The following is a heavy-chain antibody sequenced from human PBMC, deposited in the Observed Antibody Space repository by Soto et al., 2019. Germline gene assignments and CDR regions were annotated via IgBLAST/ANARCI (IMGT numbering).Heavy chain of an antibody. CDR2: IYVTGAV. Sequence: SETLSLTCSVSGAALNSGNYYWSWIRQVPGKGLEWIGHIYVTGAVDYNPSLRDRITISQDTSGRQFSLNLRLVTAADTAVYYCARLRIATNNYKWFDPWGQGTLVTVSS. CDR3: ARLRIATNNYKWFDP. V-gene: IGHV4-31*03. J-gene: IGHJ5*02. CDR1: GAALNSGNYY. D-gene: IGHD2-21*01.